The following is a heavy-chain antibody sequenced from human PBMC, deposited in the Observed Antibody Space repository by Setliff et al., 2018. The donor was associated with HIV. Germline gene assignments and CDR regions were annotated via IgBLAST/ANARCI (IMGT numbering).Heavy chain of an antibody. V-gene: IGHV3-23*01. D-gene: IGHD4-17*01. CDR1: GFTFSDFG. CDR3: AKGVQSLRPYYFDS. CDR2: IRGSGEST. J-gene: IGHJ4*02. Sequence: PGGSLRLSCAASGFTFSDFGMSWVRQAPGKGLEWVSGIRGSGESTYYGEFETGHFTISRDNSKNMLYLQMTSLGVEDTAVCYCAKGVQSLRPYYFDSWGPGTLVTVSS.